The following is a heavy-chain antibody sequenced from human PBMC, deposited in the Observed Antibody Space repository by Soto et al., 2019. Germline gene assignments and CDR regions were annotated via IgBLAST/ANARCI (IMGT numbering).Heavy chain of an antibody. CDR1: GGTFSSYA. Sequence: ASVKVSCKASGGTFSSYAISWVRQAPGQGLEWMGGIIPIFGTANYAQKFQGRVTITADESTSTAYMELSSLRSEDTAVYYCASGLPVTATNWYFDLWGRGTLVTVSS. J-gene: IGHJ2*01. CDR3: ASGLPVTATNWYFDL. CDR2: IIPIFGTA. V-gene: IGHV1-69*13. D-gene: IGHD2-21*02.